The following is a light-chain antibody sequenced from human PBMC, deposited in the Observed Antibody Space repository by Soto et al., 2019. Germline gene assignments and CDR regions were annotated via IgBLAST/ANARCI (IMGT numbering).Light chain of an antibody. CDR3: QHYNSYSEA. Sequence: DIQMTQSPSTLSGSVGDRVTITCRASQTISSWLAWYQQKPGKAPKLLIYKASTLKSGVPSRLSGSGSGTEFTITISSMQPDDFATYYCQHYNSYSEAFGQGT. V-gene: IGKV1-5*03. CDR1: QTISSW. J-gene: IGKJ1*01. CDR2: KAS.